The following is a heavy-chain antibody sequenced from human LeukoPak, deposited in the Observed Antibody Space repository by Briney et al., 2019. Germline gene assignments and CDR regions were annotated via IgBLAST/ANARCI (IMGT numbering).Heavy chain of an antibody. D-gene: IGHD3-22*01. Sequence: ASVKVPCKASGYTFTTYNINWVRQAPGQGLEWMGWISGHNGNTNYAQKLQGRVTMTTDTSTSTAYMELRSLKSDDTAVYYCASLKNYYDSSGYLVTDAFDIWGQGTMVTVSA. J-gene: IGHJ3*02. V-gene: IGHV1-18*01. CDR1: GYTFTTYN. CDR3: ASLKNYYDSSGYLVTDAFDI. CDR2: ISGHNGNT.